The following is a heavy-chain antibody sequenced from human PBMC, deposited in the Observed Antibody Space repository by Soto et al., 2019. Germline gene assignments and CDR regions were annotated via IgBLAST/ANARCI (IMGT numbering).Heavy chain of an antibody. CDR3: ARGAVAGNWFDP. CDR1: GGSFSGYY. D-gene: IGHD6-19*01. V-gene: IGHV4-34*01. CDR2: INHSGST. J-gene: IGHJ5*02. Sequence: QVQLQQWGAGLLKPSETLSLTCAVYGGSFSGYYWSWIRQPPGKGLEWIGEINHSGSTNYNPSLKSRVTISVDTSKSQFSLKLSSVTAADTAVYYCARGAVAGNWFDPWGQGTLVTVSS.